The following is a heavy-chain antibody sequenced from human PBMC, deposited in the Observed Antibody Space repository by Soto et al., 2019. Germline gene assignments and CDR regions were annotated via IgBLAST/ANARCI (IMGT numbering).Heavy chain of an antibody. CDR1: SGSISSSNW. CDR2: IYHSGST. CDR3: ARVGLGYCSGGSCYSLDY. V-gene: IGHV4-4*02. Sequence: QVQLQESGPGLVKPSGTLSLTCAVSSGSISSSNWWSWVRQPPGKGREWIGEIYHSGSTNYNPSLKSRVTISVDKSKNQFSLKLSSVTAADTAVYYCARVGLGYCSGGSCYSLDYWGQGTLVTVSS. D-gene: IGHD2-15*01. J-gene: IGHJ4*02.